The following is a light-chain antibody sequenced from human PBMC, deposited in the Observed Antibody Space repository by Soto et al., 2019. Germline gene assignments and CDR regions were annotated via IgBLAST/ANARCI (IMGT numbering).Light chain of an antibody. J-gene: IGLJ1*01. V-gene: IGLV2-14*01. CDR2: DVR. Sequence: QSALTQPASVSGSPGQSNTISCTGTTSDIGGYNFVSWYQQHPGKAPKLLIYDVRNRPSGVSNRFSGSKSGNTASLTISGLQAEDEADYYCNSYRTISTYVFGSGTKVTVL. CDR3: NSYRTISTYV. CDR1: TSDIGGYNF.